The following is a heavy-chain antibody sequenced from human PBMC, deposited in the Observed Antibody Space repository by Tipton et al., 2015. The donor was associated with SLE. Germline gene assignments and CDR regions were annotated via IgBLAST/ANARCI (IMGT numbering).Heavy chain of an antibody. CDR2: IYHSGST. V-gene: IGHV4-30-2*01. Sequence: TLSLTCAVSGGSISSGGYSWSWIRQPPGKGLEWIGYIYHSGSTYYNPSLKSRVTISVDRSKNQFSLKLSSVTAADTAVYYCARGDCGGDCYFFDYWGQGTLVTVSS. J-gene: IGHJ4*02. CDR1: GGSISSGGYS. D-gene: IGHD2-21*01. CDR3: ARGDCGGDCYFFDY.